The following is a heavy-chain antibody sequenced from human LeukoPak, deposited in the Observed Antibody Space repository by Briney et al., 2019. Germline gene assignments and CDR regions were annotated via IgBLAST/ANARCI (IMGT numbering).Heavy chain of an antibody. J-gene: IGHJ5*02. Sequence: ASVKVSCKSSGYTFTGYYMHWVRQAPGQGLEWMGWINPNSGGTNYAQKFQGRVTMTRDTSISTAYMELSRLRSDDTAVYYCARDYYGSGSYYWFDPWGQGTLATVSS. CDR2: INPNSGGT. V-gene: IGHV1-2*02. CDR1: GYTFTGYY. D-gene: IGHD3-10*01. CDR3: ARDYYGSGSYYWFDP.